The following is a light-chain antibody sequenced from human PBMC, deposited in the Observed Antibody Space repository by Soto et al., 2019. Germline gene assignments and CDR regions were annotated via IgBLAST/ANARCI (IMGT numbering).Light chain of an antibody. V-gene: IGLV3-1*01. CDR3: QAWDGSSGV. CDR1: KLGDKY. CDR2: QDP. Sequence: SYELTQPFSVSVSPGQTASITCSGDKLGDKYTCWYQQKPGQSPVLIIYQDPKGPSGIPERFSGSNSGNTATLTISGTQALDGADYYCQAWDGSSGVFGSGTKLTVL. J-gene: IGLJ1*01.